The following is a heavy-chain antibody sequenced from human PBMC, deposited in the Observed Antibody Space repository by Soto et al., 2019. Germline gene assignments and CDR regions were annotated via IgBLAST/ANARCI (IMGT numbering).Heavy chain of an antibody. D-gene: IGHD2-15*01. CDR1: GYSFTSYW. V-gene: IGHV5-51*01. CDR2: IYPGDSDT. Sequence: GESLKISCKGSGYSFTSYWIGWVRQMPGKGLEWMGIIYPGDSDTRYSPSFQGQVTISADKSISTAYLQWSSLKASDTAMYYCAIGYCSGGSCYPFDYWGQGTLVTVSS. J-gene: IGHJ4*02. CDR3: AIGYCSGGSCYPFDY.